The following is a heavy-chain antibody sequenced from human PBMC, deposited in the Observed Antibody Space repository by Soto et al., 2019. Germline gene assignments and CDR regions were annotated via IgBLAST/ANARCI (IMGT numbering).Heavy chain of an antibody. Sequence: LKISCKVSGYSFPNYWIGWVRQMPGKGLEWMGIIYPGDSDVRYSPSFQGQVTILADKSISTAYLQWRSLKASDAAIYYCARRDGFKIDYWGQGTPVTVSS. CDR1: GYSFPNYW. V-gene: IGHV5-51*01. J-gene: IGHJ4*02. CDR3: ARRDGFKIDY. CDR2: IYPGDSDV. D-gene: IGHD5-12*01.